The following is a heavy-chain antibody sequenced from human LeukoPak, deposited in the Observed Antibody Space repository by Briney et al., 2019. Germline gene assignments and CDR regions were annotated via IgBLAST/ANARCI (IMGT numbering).Heavy chain of an antibody. Sequence: SETLSLTCTVSGGSISSYYWSWIRQPPGKGLEWIGYIYYSGSTNYNPSLKSRVTISVDTSKNQFSLNLSSVTAADTAVYYCAHGLGSENDAFDIWGQGTMVTVSS. D-gene: IGHD5-12*01. CDR1: GGSISSYY. CDR2: IYYSGST. V-gene: IGHV4-59*01. J-gene: IGHJ3*02. CDR3: AHGLGSENDAFDI.